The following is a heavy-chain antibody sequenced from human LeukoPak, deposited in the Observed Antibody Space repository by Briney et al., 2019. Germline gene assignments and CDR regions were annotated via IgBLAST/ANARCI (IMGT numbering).Heavy chain of an antibody. Sequence: KSSETLSLTCTVSGVSMSSYYWSWIRQPPGKGLEWIGYIYYSGSTNYNPSLKSRVTISVDTSKNQFSLKLSSVTAADTAVYYCARETYYYGSGSHFDYWGQGTLVTVSS. CDR1: GVSMSSYY. CDR3: ARETYYYGSGSHFDY. CDR2: IYYSGST. D-gene: IGHD3-10*01. V-gene: IGHV4-59*01. J-gene: IGHJ4*02.